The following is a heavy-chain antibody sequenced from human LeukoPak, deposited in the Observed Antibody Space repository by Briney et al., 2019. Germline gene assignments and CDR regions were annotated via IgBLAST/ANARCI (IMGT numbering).Heavy chain of an antibody. Sequence: SQTLSLTCTVSGASITNSNTYWTWIRQFPGKGLEWIGYVSYSGSTLYNPSLRSRVIISSDTSKNQFFLKLNSVTAADRALYFCARDPALVRANWYFDPWGRGILVTVSS. D-gene: IGHD3-10*01. CDR2: VSYSGST. J-gene: IGHJ2*01. V-gene: IGHV4-31*03. CDR1: GASITNSNTY. CDR3: ARDPALVRANWYFDP.